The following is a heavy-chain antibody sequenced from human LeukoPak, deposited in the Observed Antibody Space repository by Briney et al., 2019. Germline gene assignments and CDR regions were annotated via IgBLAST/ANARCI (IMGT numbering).Heavy chain of an antibody. CDR3: AREVAGWDFDY. V-gene: IGHV1-2*06. CDR1: GYTFTGYY. CDR2: INPNSGGT. Sequence: ASVKVSCKASGYTFTGYYMHWVRQAPGQGLEWIGRINPNSGGTNYAQKFQGRVTMTRDTSISTAYMELSRLRSDDTAVCYCAREVAGWDFDYWGQGTLVTVSS. D-gene: IGHD1-14*01. J-gene: IGHJ4*02.